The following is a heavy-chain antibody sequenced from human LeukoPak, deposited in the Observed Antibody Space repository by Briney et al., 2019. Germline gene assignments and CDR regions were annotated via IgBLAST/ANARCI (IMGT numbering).Heavy chain of an antibody. CDR2: ISYSGIT. CDR3: ARVGYGDYGT. CDR1: DGSIRSGDYY. J-gene: IGHJ5*02. Sequence: SETLSLTCTVSDGSIRSGDYYWSWIRQHPGKGLEWIGYISYSGITYSNPSLKSRVTISVGTSKRQFSLRLNSVTPADTAVYYCARVGYGDYGTWGQGTLVTVSS. V-gene: IGHV4-31*03. D-gene: IGHD4-17*01.